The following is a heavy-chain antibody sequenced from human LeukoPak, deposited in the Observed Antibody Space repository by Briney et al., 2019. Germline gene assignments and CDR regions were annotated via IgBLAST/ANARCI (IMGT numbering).Heavy chain of an antibody. CDR2: INHSGST. CDR3: ARDQGYDFWSGYSNYYGMDV. J-gene: IGHJ6*02. CDR1: GGSFSGYY. Sequence: SETLSLTCAVYGGSFSGYYWSWIRQPPGKGLEWIGEINHSGSTNYNPSLKSRVTISVDKSKNQFSLKLSSVTAADTAVYYCARDQGYDFWSGYSNYYGMDVWGQGTTVTVSS. V-gene: IGHV4-34*01. D-gene: IGHD3-3*01.